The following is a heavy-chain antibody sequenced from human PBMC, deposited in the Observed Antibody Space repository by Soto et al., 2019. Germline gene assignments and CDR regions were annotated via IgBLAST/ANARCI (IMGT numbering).Heavy chain of an antibody. CDR3: ARNTHGSGSYPYYFDY. CDR2: INAGNGNT. D-gene: IGHD3-10*01. J-gene: IGHJ4*02. V-gene: IGHV1-3*01. Sequence: ASVKVSCKASGYTFTSYAMHWVRQAPGQRLEWMGWINAGNGNTKYSQKFQGRVTITRDTSASTAYMELSSLRSEDTAVYYCARNTHGSGSYPYYFDYWGQGTLVTVSS. CDR1: GYTFTSYA.